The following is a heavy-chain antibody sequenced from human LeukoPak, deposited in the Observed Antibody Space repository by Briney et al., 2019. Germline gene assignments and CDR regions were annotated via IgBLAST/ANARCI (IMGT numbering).Heavy chain of an antibody. Sequence: GGSLRLSCAASGFTFDDYAMHWVRQAPGKGLEWVSGISWNSGSIGYADSVKGRFTISRDNAKNSLYLQVNSLRAEDTALYYCAKDKGFGATGAFDIWGQGTMVTVSS. D-gene: IGHD3-10*01. V-gene: IGHV3-9*01. J-gene: IGHJ3*02. CDR3: AKDKGFGATGAFDI. CDR1: GFTFDDYA. CDR2: ISWNSGSI.